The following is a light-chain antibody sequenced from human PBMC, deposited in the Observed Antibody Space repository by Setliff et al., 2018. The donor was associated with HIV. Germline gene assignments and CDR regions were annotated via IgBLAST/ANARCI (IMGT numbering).Light chain of an antibody. V-gene: IGLV1-44*01. Sequence: QSVLTQPPSASGTPGQRVTISRSGSSSNIGSNSVNWYQQLPGTAPKLLIYSNNHRPSGVPDRFSGSKSGTSASLAISGLQSEDEADYCCAAWDDSLNGHVFGTGTKVTVL. CDR2: SNN. J-gene: IGLJ1*01. CDR1: SSNIGSNS. CDR3: AAWDDSLNGHV.